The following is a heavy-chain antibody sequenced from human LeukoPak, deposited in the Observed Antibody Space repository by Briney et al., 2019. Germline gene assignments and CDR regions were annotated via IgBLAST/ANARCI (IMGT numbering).Heavy chain of an antibody. Sequence: GGSLRLSCAASGFTFSNAWMSWVRQAPGKGLEWVSYVSGSGSTIYYADSVEGRFTISRDNAKNSLYLQMNSLRAEDTAVYYCARDLRYCGGGGCLPIPYLDCWGQGTVVTVSS. CDR2: VSGSGSTI. CDR3: ARDLRYCGGGGCLPIPYLDC. V-gene: IGHV3-11*04. CDR1: GFTFSNAW. J-gene: IGHJ4*02. D-gene: IGHD2-15*01.